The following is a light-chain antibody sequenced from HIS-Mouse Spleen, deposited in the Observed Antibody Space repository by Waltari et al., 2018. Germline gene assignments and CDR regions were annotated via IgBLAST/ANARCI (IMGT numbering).Light chain of an antibody. V-gene: IGKV1D-8*02. CDR1: QGISSY. CDR2: AAS. CDR3: QXCYSFPXT. J-gene: IGKJ4*01. Sequence: AXWMTQSXSFXPAXXXDRVTISCRMSQGISSYLAWYQQKPGKAPELLIYAASTLXSGVPSRFSGSGSGXXXXXXISCLQSEDFATXYCQXCYSFPXTFGGGTKVEIK.